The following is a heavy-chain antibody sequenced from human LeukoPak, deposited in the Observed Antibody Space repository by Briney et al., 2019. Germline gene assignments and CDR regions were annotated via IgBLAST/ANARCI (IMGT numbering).Heavy chain of an antibody. CDR2: NFYSGST. V-gene: IGHV4-59*01. Sequence: SETLSLTCTVSGGSINSYYWSWIRQPPGKGLEWIGYNFYSGSTNYNPSLQSRVTISVDTSRNQFSLNLSSVTAADTAVYYCARGPTRQYFDSWGRGTLVTVSS. J-gene: IGHJ4*02. CDR1: GGSINSYY. CDR3: ARGPTRQYFDS. D-gene: IGHD6-6*01.